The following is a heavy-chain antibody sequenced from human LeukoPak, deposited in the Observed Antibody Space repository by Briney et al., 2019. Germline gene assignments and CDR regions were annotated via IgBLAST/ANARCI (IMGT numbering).Heavy chain of an antibody. Sequence: GGSLRLSCAASGNYWMHWVRQAPGKGLVWVSHINSDGSWTSYADSVKGRFTISKDNAKNTVYLQMNSLRAEDTAVYYCARDPYGDYVYAFDIWGQGTMVTVSS. CDR3: ARDPYGDYVYAFDI. V-gene: IGHV3-74*01. J-gene: IGHJ3*02. CDR1: GNYW. D-gene: IGHD4-17*01. CDR2: INSDGSWT.